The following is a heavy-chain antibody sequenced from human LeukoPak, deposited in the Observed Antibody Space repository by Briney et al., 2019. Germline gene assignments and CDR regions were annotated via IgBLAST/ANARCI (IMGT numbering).Heavy chain of an antibody. V-gene: IGHV4-34*01. Sequence: KPSETLSLTCAVYGGSFSGYYWSWIRQPPGKGLECIGEINHSGSTNYNPSLKSRVTISVDTSKNQFSLKLSSVTAADTAVYYCARRRRWDAFDIWGQGTMVTVSS. D-gene: IGHD4-23*01. CDR1: GGSFSGYY. CDR2: INHSGST. J-gene: IGHJ3*02. CDR3: ARRRRWDAFDI.